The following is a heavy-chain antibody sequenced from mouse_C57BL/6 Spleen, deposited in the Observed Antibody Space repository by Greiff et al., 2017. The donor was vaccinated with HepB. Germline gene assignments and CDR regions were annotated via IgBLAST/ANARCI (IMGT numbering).Heavy chain of an antibody. CDR3: ARDYGSSYGGAMDY. Sequence: QVQLKQPGAELVKPGASVKMSCKASGYTFTSYWITWVKQRPGQGLEWIGDIYPGSGSTNYNEKFKSKATLTVDTSSSTAYMQLSSLTSEDSAVYYCARDYGSSYGGAMDYWGQGTSVTVSS. V-gene: IGHV1-55*01. J-gene: IGHJ4*01. CDR2: IYPGSGST. D-gene: IGHD1-1*01. CDR1: GYTFTSYW.